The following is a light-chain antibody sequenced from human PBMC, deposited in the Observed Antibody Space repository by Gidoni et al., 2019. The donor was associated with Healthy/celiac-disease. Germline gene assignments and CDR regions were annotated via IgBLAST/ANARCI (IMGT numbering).Light chain of an antibody. CDR3: QSYDSSLSGSV. J-gene: IGLJ2*01. CDR1: SSNIGAGYD. CDR2: GNS. V-gene: IGLV1-40*01. Sequence: QSVLTQPPSVSGSPGHRVTISCTGSSSNIGAGYDVHWYQQLPGTAPKLLIHGNSNRPSGVPDRFSGSKSGTSASLAITGLQAEDEADYYCQSYDSSLSGSVFGGGTKLTVL.